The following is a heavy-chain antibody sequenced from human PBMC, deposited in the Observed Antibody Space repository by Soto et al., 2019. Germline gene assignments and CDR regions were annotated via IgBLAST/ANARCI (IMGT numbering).Heavy chain of an antibody. CDR3: ARGGGSAALADFDY. Sequence: GASVKVSCKASGYTFSSYDINWVRQATGQGLEWMGWMNPNSGNTGYAQKFQGRVTMTRSTSRGTAYMELSSLRSEDTAVYYCARGGGSAALADFDYWGQGALVTVSS. CDR1: GYTFSSYD. D-gene: IGHD1-26*01. J-gene: IGHJ4*02. CDR2: MNPNSGNT. V-gene: IGHV1-8*02.